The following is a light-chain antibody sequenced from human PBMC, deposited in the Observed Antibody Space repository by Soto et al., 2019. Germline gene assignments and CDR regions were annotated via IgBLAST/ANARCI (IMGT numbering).Light chain of an antibody. Sequence: QPVLTQPPSVSEAPGQRVTISSTGSSSNIGAGYEAHWYQQVPGTAPKLLIYENNNRPSGVPDRFSGSKSGTSASLAITGLQAEDEAEYYCLSYDSSLSGYVFGTGTKLTVL. CDR2: ENN. J-gene: IGLJ1*01. V-gene: IGLV1-40*01. CDR3: LSYDSSLSGYV. CDR1: SSNIGAGYE.